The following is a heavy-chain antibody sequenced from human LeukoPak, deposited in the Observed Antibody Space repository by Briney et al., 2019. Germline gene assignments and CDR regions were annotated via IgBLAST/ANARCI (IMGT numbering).Heavy chain of an antibody. CDR2: VYYNGNT. CDR1: GGSISTYF. CDR3: VRDRAGAGGWLDP. J-gene: IGHJ5*02. V-gene: IGHV4-59*01. Sequence: PSETLSLTCTVSGGSISTYFWNWIRQPPGKGLEWIGYVYYNGNTNYNPSLKSRLTISVDTSKNQFSLKLTSVTAADTAVYYCVRDRAGAGGWLDPWGQGALVSVSS. D-gene: IGHD6-13*01.